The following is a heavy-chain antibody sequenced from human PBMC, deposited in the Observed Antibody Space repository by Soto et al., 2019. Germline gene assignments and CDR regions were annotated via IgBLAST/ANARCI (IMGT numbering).Heavy chain of an antibody. CDR2: INAGNGNT. CDR3: AGEAAAGTWDAFDI. Sequence: ASVKVSCKASGYTFTSYAMHWGRQAPGQRLEWMGWINAGNGNTKYSQKFQGRVTITRDTSASTAYMELSSLRSEDTAVYYCAGEAAAGTWDAFDIWGQGTMVTVSS. V-gene: IGHV1-3*01. J-gene: IGHJ3*02. CDR1: GYTFTSYA. D-gene: IGHD6-13*01.